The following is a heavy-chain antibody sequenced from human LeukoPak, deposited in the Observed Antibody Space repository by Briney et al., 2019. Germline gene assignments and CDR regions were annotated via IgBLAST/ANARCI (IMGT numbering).Heavy chain of an antibody. CDR2: MNSDGSTT. D-gene: IGHD6-13*01. Sequence: GGSLRLSCAASGFTFSSFWMHWVRQAPGKGLVWVSRMNSDGSTTNYADSVKGRFTISRDNAKNTLYLQMNSLRGDDTAVYYCAGKSSSWIGMDVWGQGTTVTVTS. J-gene: IGHJ6*02. CDR1: GFTFSSFW. V-gene: IGHV3-74*01. CDR3: AGKSSSWIGMDV.